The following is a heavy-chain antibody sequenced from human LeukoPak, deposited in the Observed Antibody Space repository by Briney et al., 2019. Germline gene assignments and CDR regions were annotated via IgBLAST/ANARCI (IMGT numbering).Heavy chain of an antibody. CDR3: AKDLPNPGTSRHFQY. D-gene: IGHD2-8*01. V-gene: IGHV3-23*01. CDR1: GLTFTSYA. CDR2: ISGSGGST. Sequence: SAGSLRLSCAVSGLTFTSYAMSWVRQAPGKGLEWVSSISGSGGSTYYADSVKGRFTISRDNSKNTLYLQMNSLRAEDTAVYYCAKDLPNPGTSRHFQYWGQGTLVTVSS. J-gene: IGHJ1*01.